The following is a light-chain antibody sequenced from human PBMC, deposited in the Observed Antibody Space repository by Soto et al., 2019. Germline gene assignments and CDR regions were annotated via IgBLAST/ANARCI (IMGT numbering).Light chain of an antibody. Sequence: QSVLTQPASVSGSPGQSITISCTGTSSDVGGYNFVSWYQQHPGKAPKLMIYDISNRPSGVSNRFSGSKSGTTASLTISGLQAEDEADYYCNSYTSTSTWVFGGGTKLTVL. CDR3: NSYTSTSTWV. CDR2: DIS. V-gene: IGLV2-14*03. J-gene: IGLJ3*02. CDR1: SSDVGGYNF.